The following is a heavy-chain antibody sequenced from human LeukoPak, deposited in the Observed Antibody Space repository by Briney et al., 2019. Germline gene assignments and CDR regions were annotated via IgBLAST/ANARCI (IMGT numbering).Heavy chain of an antibody. D-gene: IGHD3-10*01. CDR1: GFTFSSYG. J-gene: IGHJ5*02. Sequence: GGSLRLSCAASGFTFSSYGMHWVRQAPGKGLEWVAFIRYDGSNKYYADSVKGRFTISRDNSKNMLYLQMNSLRAEDTAVYYCAKRGGQGSGSYFNWFDPWGQGTLVTVSS. CDR3: AKRGGQGSGSYFNWFDP. CDR2: IRYDGSNK. V-gene: IGHV3-30*02.